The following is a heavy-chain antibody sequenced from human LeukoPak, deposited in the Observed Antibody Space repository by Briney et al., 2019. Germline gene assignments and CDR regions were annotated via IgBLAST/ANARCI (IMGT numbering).Heavy chain of an antibody. J-gene: IGHJ4*02. Sequence: SETLSLTCTVSGYSISNNFYWAWIRQSPGKGLEWIVSINHSWSTYYNPSLKSRVTISVDTSKNQFSLKLSSVTAADTAVYYCARERWFGELLYLDYWGQGTLVTVSS. CDR1: GYSISNNFY. D-gene: IGHD3-10*01. CDR2: INHSWST. V-gene: IGHV4-38-2*02. CDR3: ARERWFGELLYLDY.